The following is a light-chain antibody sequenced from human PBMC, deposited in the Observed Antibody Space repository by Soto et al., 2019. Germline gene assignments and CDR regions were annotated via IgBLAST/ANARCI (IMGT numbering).Light chain of an antibody. CDR2: DVN. CDR3: CSYAGSYTYV. J-gene: IGLJ1*01. Sequence: HSALTQPRSVSGSPGQSVTISCTGTSSDVGGYNYVSWYQQHPGKGPKLMIYDVNKRPSGVPDRFSGSKSGNTASLTISGLQVEDEADYYCCSYAGSYTYVFAAGTKVTVL. V-gene: IGLV2-11*01. CDR1: SSDVGGYNY.